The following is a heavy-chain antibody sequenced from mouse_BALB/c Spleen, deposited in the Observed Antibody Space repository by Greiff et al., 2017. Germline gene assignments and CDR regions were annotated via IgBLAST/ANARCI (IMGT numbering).Heavy chain of an antibody. J-gene: IGHJ2*01. D-gene: IGHD2-14*01. CDR3: ARGGYG. CDR1: GYTFTSYW. Sequence: LQQPGSELVRPGASVKLSCKASGYTFTSYWMHWVKQRHGQGLEWIGNIYPGSGSTNYDEKFKSKGTLTVDTSSSTAYMHLSSLTSEDSAVYYCARGGYGWGQGTTLTVSS. CDR2: IYPGSGST. V-gene: IGHV1S22*01.